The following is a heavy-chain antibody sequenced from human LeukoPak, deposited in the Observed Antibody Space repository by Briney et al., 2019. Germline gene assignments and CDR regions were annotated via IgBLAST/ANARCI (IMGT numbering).Heavy chain of an antibody. V-gene: IGHV1-2*02. CDR3: ARGIAYYYGSGSYP. J-gene: IGHJ4*02. CDR1: GYTFTGYY. CDR2: INPNRGGT. D-gene: IGHD3-10*01. Sequence: ASVKVSCKASGYTFTGYYMHWVGQAPGHGVEGMGWINPNRGGTNYAQKFQGTVTMTRETSISPAYMELSRLGSDETAVYYCARGIAYYYGSGSYPWGQGTLVTVSS.